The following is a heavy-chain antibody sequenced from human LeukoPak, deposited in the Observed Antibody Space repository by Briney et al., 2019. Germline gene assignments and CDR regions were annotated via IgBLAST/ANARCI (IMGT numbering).Heavy chain of an antibody. J-gene: IGHJ4*02. CDR1: GGSFSGYY. CDR2: INHSGST. CDR3: AICQRGYFDY. Sequence: SETLSLTCAVYGGSFSGYYWSWIRQPPGKGLEWIGEINHSGSTNYNPSLKSRVTIPVDTSKNQFSLKLSSVTAADTAVYYCAICQRGYFDYWGQGTLVTVSS. V-gene: IGHV4-34*01.